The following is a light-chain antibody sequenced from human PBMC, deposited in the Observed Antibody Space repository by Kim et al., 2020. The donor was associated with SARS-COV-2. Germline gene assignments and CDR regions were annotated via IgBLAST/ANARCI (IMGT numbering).Light chain of an antibody. J-gene: IGKJ1*01. Sequence: SPGERATLSCRASQSLSSTYLAWYQQKPGQPPRLLFYGAASRATGIPDRFSGSGSGTDFTLTISRLESEDFAVYYCHQFGGSPRTFGQGTKVDIK. V-gene: IGKV3-20*01. CDR2: GAA. CDR3: HQFGGSPRT. CDR1: QSLSSTY.